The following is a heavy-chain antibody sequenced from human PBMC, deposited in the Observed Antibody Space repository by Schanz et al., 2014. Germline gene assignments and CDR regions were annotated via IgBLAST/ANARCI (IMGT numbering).Heavy chain of an antibody. D-gene: IGHD1-1*01. V-gene: IGHV3-30*19. Sequence: QLVGSGGGLIQPGGSLRLSCAASGFIFSSYGLHWVRQAPGKGLEWVAVISYDGSNKYYADSVKGRFTVSRDSGQNSLYLQMNSLRAGDTAVYYCARGTDWNLHYWGQGTLVTVSS. CDR2: ISYDGSNK. CDR3: ARGTDWNLHY. CDR1: GFIFSSYG. J-gene: IGHJ4*02.